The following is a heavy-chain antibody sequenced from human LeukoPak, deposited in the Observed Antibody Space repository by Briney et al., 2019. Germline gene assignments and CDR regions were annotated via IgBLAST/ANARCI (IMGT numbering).Heavy chain of an antibody. D-gene: IGHD6-13*01. V-gene: IGHV4-39*07. CDR3: ARDFRSGSHPFDY. Sequence: SETLSLSCTVSGSSISSSSYDWGWIRQPPGKGLEWIGSIYYSGSTYYNPSLKSRVTISVDTSKNQFSLKLSSVTAADTAVYYCARDFRSGSHPFDYWGQGTLVTVSS. CDR1: GSSISSSSYD. CDR2: IYYSGST. J-gene: IGHJ4*02.